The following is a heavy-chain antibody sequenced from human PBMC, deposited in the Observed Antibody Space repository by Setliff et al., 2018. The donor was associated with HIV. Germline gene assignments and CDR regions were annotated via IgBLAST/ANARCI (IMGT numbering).Heavy chain of an antibody. J-gene: IGHJ4*02. D-gene: IGHD5-18*01. CDR3: AKEGREIQLWSTSYFDY. Sequence: PGGSLRLSCAGSGFTFSSYPMHWVRQAPGKGLEWVALVSHDGSYKYYADSVQGRFTISRDNSKNTLSLQMNSLRAEDTAVYYCAKEGREIQLWSTSYFDYWGQGTLVTVSS. V-gene: IGHV3-30*04. CDR1: GFTFSSYP. CDR2: VSHDGSYK.